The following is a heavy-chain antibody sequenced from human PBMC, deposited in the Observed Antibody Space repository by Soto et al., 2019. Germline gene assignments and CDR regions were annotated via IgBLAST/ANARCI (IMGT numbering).Heavy chain of an antibody. V-gene: IGHV3-33*01. J-gene: IGHJ6*02. D-gene: IGHD4-17*01. CDR1: GFTFSSYG. Sequence: QVQLVESGGGVVQPGRSLRLSCAASGFTFSSYGMHWVRQAPGKGLEWVAVIWYDGSNKYYADSVKGRFTISRDNSKNTLYLQMNSLRAEDTAVYYCARPLDYGGNSYYYYGMDVWGQGTTVTVSS. CDR2: IWYDGSNK. CDR3: ARPLDYGGNSYYYYGMDV.